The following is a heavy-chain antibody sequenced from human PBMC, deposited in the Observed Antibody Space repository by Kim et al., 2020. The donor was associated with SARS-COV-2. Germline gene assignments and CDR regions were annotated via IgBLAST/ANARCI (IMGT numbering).Heavy chain of an antibody. Sequence: GGSLRLSCAASGFTFSSYSMNWVRQAPGKGLEWVSYISSSSSTIYYADSVKGRFTISRDNAKNSLYLQMNSLRAEDTAVYYCARGILAYADYWGQGTLVTVSS. J-gene: IGHJ4*02. CDR2: ISSSSSTI. CDR3: ARGILAYADY. V-gene: IGHV3-48*04. D-gene: IGHD4-17*01. CDR1: GFTFSSYS.